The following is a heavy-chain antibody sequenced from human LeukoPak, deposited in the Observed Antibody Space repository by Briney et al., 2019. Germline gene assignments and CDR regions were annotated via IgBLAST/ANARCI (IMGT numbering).Heavy chain of an antibody. CDR2: IFYSGIL. D-gene: IGHD6-19*01. J-gene: IGHJ4*02. CDR1: GGSISSSSYY. V-gene: IGHV4-39*01. CDR3: ARAPKAVAGAGHEYFDY. Sequence: PSETLSLTCTVSGGSISSSSYYWGWVRQPPGSGLEWIGSIFYSGILYYSPSLKSRVTISVDTSKNQFSLKLTSVTAADTAVYYCARAPKAVAGAGHEYFDYWGQGTLVTVSS.